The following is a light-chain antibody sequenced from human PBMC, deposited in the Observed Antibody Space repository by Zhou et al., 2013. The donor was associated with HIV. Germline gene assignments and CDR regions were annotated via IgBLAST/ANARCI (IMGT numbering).Light chain of an antibody. CDR2: KAS. CDR1: QSIGTW. V-gene: IGKV1-5*03. CDR3: QQYDSYPVT. J-gene: IGKJ2*01. Sequence: DIQMTQSPSTLSASVGDRVTITCRASQSIGTWLAWYQHKAGKAPKLLIYKASSLQSGVPPRFSGSGSGTEFTLTISSLQPDDFATFYCQQYDSYPVTFGQGTILEI.